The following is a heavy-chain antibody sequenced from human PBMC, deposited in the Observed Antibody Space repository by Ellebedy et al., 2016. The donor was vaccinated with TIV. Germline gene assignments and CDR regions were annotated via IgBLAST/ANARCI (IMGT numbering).Heavy chain of an antibody. J-gene: IGHJ4*02. D-gene: IGHD1-26*01. CDR3: ARSCSPTCWECLEY. V-gene: IGHV4-59*13. CDR2: FTHIGTT. CDR1: GGCFNSYY. Sequence: SETLSLTXSVSGGCFNSYYLTWIRQPPGKGLEWIGHFTHIGTTNYNPSLQSRVAMSLDSSKTQFSLELKSVTAADTAVYFCARSCSPTCWECLEYWGQGVLVTVS.